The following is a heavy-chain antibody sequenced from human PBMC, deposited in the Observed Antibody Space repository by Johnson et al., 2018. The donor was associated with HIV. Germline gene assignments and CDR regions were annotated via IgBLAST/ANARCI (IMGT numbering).Heavy chain of an antibody. CDR1: GFSVRNYG. CDR2: IWKDGQTK. V-gene: IGHV3-33*01. CDR3: ARDGGYTFFAFDT. J-gene: IGHJ3*02. D-gene: IGHD5-18*01. Sequence: VQVVESGGGVVLPGRSLGLSCAASGFSVRNYGMHWVRQAPGKGLEWLAVIWKDGQTKYFADSVKGRFTISSDTYKNTLNVQMNSLRAEDTAIYYCARDGGYTFFAFDTWGRGTLVTVSS.